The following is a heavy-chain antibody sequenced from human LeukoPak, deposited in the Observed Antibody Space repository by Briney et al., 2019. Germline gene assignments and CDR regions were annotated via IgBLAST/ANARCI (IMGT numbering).Heavy chain of an antibody. Sequence: SETLSLTCTVSGGSISSYYWSWIRQPPGKGLEWIGYIYYSGSTNYNPSLKSRVTIPVDTSKNQFSLKLSSVTAADTAVYYYARDRYSSSSGGWFDPWGQGTLVTVSS. D-gene: IGHD6-6*01. CDR2: IYYSGST. CDR3: ARDRYSSSSGGWFDP. CDR1: GGSISSYY. V-gene: IGHV4-59*01. J-gene: IGHJ5*02.